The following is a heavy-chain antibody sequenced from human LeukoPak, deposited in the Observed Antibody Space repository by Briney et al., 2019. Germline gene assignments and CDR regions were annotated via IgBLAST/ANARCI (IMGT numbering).Heavy chain of an antibody. CDR3: ASKDYDILTGYFYADY. CDR2: IIPIFGTA. Sequence: SVKVSCKASGGTFSSYAISWVRQAPGQGLEWMGGIIPIFGTANYAQKFQDRVTITADKSTSTAYMELSSLRSEDTAVYYCASKDYDILTGYFYADYWGQGTLVTVSS. D-gene: IGHD3-9*01. CDR1: GGTFSSYA. V-gene: IGHV1-69*06. J-gene: IGHJ4*02.